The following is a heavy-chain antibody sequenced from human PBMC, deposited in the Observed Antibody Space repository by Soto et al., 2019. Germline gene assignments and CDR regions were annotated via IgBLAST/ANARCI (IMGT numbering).Heavy chain of an antibody. Sequence: GESLKISCKGSGYSFTSYWIGWVRQMPGKGLEWMGIIYPGDSDTRYSPSFQGQVTISADKSISTAYLQWSSLKASDTAMYYCARITGNTYYYYYMDVWGKGTTVTVSS. J-gene: IGHJ6*03. CDR2: IYPGDSDT. D-gene: IGHD1-7*01. CDR3: ARITGNTYYYYYMDV. CDR1: GYSFTSYW. V-gene: IGHV5-51*01.